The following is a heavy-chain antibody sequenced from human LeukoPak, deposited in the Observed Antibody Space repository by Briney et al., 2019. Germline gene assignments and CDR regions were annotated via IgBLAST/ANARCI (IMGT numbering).Heavy chain of an antibody. Sequence: GGSLRLSCAASGFTFSSYGMRWVRQAPGKGLEWVAVIWYDGSNKYYADSVKGRFTISRDNSKNTLYLQMNSLRAEDTAVYYCASSYSSGWDYFDYWGQGTLVTVSS. V-gene: IGHV3-33*01. D-gene: IGHD6-19*01. CDR3: ASSYSSGWDYFDY. J-gene: IGHJ4*02. CDR2: IWYDGSNK. CDR1: GFTFSSYG.